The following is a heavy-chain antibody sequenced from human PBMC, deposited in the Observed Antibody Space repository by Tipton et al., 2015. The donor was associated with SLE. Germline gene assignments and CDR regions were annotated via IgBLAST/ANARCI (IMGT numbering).Heavy chain of an antibody. CDR2: IGRTGSDK. CDR1: GITFSSST. CDR3: VSGDSRDY. V-gene: IGHV3-21*01. J-gene: IGHJ4*02. Sequence: SLRLSCTASGITFSSSTMNWVRQVPGKGLEWVSSIGRTGSDKYYIQSVRGRFTISRDNAKNSLYLQMNSLRADDTATYFCVSGDSRDYWGQGTLVTVSA. D-gene: IGHD3-10*01.